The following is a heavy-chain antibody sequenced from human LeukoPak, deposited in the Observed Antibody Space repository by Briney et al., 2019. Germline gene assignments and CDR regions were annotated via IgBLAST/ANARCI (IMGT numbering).Heavy chain of an antibody. CDR3: ARSSTSRFDP. Sequence: PSETLSLTCAVYGGSFSGYYWSWIRQPAGKGLEWIGRIYTSGSTNYNPSLKSRVTMSVDTSKNQFSLKLSSVTAADTAVYYCARSSTSRFDPWGQGTLVTVSS. CDR2: IYTSGST. V-gene: IGHV4-59*10. D-gene: IGHD2-2*01. J-gene: IGHJ5*02. CDR1: GGSFSGYY.